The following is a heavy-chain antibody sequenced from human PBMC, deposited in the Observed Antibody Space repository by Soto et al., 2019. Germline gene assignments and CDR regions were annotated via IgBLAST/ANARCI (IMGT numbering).Heavy chain of an antibody. D-gene: IGHD2-2*01. CDR2: IYHSGST. V-gene: IGHV4-38-2*01. Sequence: SETLSLTCAVSGYSISSGYYWGWIRQPPGKGLEWIGAIYHSGSTFHNPSLKSRVTISVDTSKNQFSLKLGSVTAADTAVYYCAVGYCSSTTCSREYFQHWGQGTLVTV. CDR3: AVGYCSSTTCSREYFQH. J-gene: IGHJ1*01. CDR1: GYSISSGYY.